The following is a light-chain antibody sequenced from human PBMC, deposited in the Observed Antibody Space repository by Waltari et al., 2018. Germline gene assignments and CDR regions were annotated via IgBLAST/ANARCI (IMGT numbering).Light chain of an antibody. J-gene: IGLJ3*02. Sequence: QLVLTQSPSASASLGASIKLTRTLSSRHSSNLIAWLQQQPEKGPRYLMTVNSDGTHSKGDEIPDRFSGSSSGAERYLTISNLQSEDEADYYCQTGGHGTWVFGGGTKVTVL. CDR2: VNSDGTH. V-gene: IGLV4-69*01. CDR1: SRHSSNL. CDR3: QTGGHGTWV.